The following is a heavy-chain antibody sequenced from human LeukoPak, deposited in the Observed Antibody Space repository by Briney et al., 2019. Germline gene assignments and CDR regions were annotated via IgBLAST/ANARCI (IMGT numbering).Heavy chain of an antibody. J-gene: IGHJ6*03. CDR2: INPSGGST. CDR1: GYTFTSYY. D-gene: IGHD2-2*03. V-gene: IGHV1-46*01. CDR3: ARDGYRLLGYFYYMDV. Sequence: ASVKVSCKASGYTFTSYYMHWVRQAPGQGLEWMGIINPSGGSTNYAQKFQGRVTMTTDTSTSTAYMELRSLRSDDTAVYYCARDGYRLLGYFYYMDVWGKGTTVTVSS.